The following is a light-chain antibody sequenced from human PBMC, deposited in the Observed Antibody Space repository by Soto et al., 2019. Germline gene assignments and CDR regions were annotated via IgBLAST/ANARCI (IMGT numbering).Light chain of an antibody. J-gene: IGKJ1*01. Sequence: VMTQSPATLSFSPGERATLSCRASQSVSRSYLAWYQQKPGQAPRLLIYGASSRATGIPDRFSGSGSGTDFTLTISRLEPEDFAVYYCQQYGSLPRTFGQGTKVDIK. CDR2: GAS. CDR1: QSVSRSY. V-gene: IGKV3-20*01. CDR3: QQYGSLPRT.